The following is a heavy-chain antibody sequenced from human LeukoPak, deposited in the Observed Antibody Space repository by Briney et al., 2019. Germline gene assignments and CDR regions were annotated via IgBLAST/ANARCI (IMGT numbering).Heavy chain of an antibody. Sequence: ASVTVSCKASGGTFSSYAISWVRQAPGQGLEWMGGIIPIFGTANYAQKFQGRVTITTDESTSTAYMELSSLRSEDTAVYYCARGGTTVTTLYYFDYWGQGTLVTVSS. CDR3: ARGGTTVTTLYYFDY. V-gene: IGHV1-69*05. CDR2: IIPIFGTA. D-gene: IGHD4-11*01. J-gene: IGHJ4*02. CDR1: GGTFSSYA.